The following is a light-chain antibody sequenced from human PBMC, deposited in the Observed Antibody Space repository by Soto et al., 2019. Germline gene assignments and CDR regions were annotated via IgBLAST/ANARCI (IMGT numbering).Light chain of an antibody. V-gene: IGKV3-20*01. CDR2: GTS. CDR3: QQYGSSSWT. J-gene: IGKJ1*01. CDR1: QRVSSSD. Sequence: EIVLTHYPGTLSLSPGERATLSYSASQRVSSSDLAWYQQKPGQAPRLLIYGTSSRATAIPDRFSGSGSGTDFTLTISRLEPEDFAVYYCQQYGSSSWTFGQGTKVEIK.